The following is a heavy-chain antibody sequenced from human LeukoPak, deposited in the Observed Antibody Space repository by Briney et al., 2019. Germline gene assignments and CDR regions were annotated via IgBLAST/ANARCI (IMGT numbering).Heavy chain of an antibody. Sequence: GGSLRLSCAASGFTFSSYWMHWVRQAPGKGLVWVSRITSDGSSTSYADSVKGRFTISRDNAKNTLHLQMNSLRAEDTAVYYCARTYYFDSSGYNTVGYWGQGALVTVSS. CDR3: ARTYYFDSSGYNTVGY. V-gene: IGHV3-74*01. J-gene: IGHJ4*02. CDR2: ITSDGSST. CDR1: GFTFSSYW. D-gene: IGHD3-22*01.